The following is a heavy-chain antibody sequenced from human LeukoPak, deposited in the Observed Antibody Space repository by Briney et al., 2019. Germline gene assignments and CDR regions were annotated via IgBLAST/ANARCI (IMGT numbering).Heavy chain of an antibody. Sequence: GGSLRLSCAASGFTVSSNYMSWVRQAPGKGLEWVSVIYSGGSTYYADSVKGRFTISRDNSKNTLYLQMNSLRAEDTAVYYCAKDQYYYDSSGPDYWGQGTLVTVSS. CDR1: GFTVSSNY. CDR2: IYSGGST. V-gene: IGHV3-66*01. D-gene: IGHD3-22*01. CDR3: AKDQYYYDSSGPDY. J-gene: IGHJ4*02.